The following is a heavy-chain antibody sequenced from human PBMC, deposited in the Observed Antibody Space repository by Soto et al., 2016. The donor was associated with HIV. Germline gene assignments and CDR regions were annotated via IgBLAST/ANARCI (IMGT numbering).Heavy chain of an antibody. V-gene: IGHV3-21*01. CDR2: ISSSSSYI. CDR1: GFTFSSYS. CDR3: ASEVRAVTRDY. D-gene: IGHD6-19*01. J-gene: IGHJ4*02. Sequence: EVQLVESGGGLVKPGGSLRLSCAASGFTFSSYSMNWVRQAPGKGLEWVSSISSSSSYIYYADSVKGRFTISRDNAKNSLYLQMNSLRAEDTAVYYCASEVRAVTRDYWGQGTLVTVSS.